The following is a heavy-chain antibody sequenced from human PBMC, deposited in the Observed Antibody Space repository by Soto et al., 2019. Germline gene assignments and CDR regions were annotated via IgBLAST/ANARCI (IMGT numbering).Heavy chain of an antibody. D-gene: IGHD3-16*01. J-gene: IGHJ4*02. Sequence: GXSLRLSCAASGFTFSSYSMNWVRQVPFKGLEWVSYISSSSSTIYYADSVKGRFTISRDNSKNTLYLQMNSLRAEDTAVYYCAREEYYDYIWGSQNIDYWGQGTLVTVSS. CDR2: ISSSSSTI. CDR1: GFTFSSYS. CDR3: AREEYYDYIWGSQNIDY. V-gene: IGHV3-48*01.